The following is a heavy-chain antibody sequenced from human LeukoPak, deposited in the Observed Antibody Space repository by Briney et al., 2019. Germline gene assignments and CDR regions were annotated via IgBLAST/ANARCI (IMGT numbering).Heavy chain of an antibody. CDR1: AASVNTILHY. CDR3: ARRGDAKGFYAYEFDY. J-gene: IGHJ4*02. V-gene: IGHV4-39*01. D-gene: IGHD2/OR15-2a*01. CDR2: IYYSGAA. Sequence: SETLSLTCTVSAASVNTILHYWGWLRLSPGKGLEWFGSIYYSGAAYYNPSLNSRVTMSVDTSKNQSSLKFYFVTASDTAVYFCARRGDAKGFYAYEFDYWGRGILVTVSS.